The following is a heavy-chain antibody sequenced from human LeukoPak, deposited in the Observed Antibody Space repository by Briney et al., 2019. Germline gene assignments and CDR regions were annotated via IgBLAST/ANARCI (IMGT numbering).Heavy chain of an antibody. V-gene: IGHV4-34*01. Sequence: SSETLSLTCAVYGGSFSGYYWSWIRQPPGKGLEWIGEINHSGSTNYNPSLKSRVTISVDTSKNQFSLKLSSVTAADTAVYYCARGLAARPFDYWGQGTLVTVSS. CDR1: GGSFSGYY. CDR2: INHSGST. D-gene: IGHD6-6*01. J-gene: IGHJ4*02. CDR3: ARGLAARPFDY.